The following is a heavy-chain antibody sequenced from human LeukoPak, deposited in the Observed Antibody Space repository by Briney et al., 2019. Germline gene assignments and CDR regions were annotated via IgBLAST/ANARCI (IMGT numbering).Heavy chain of an antibody. Sequence: SETLSLTCAVYGGSFSGYYWSWIRQPPGKGLEWIGEINHSGSTNYNPSLKSRVTISVDTSKNQFSLKLSPVTAADTAVYYCARGRRAYQLLRDMYNWFDPWGQGTLVTVSS. CDR3: ARGRRAYQLLRDMYNWFDP. CDR2: INHSGST. D-gene: IGHD2-2*01. CDR1: GGSFSGYY. J-gene: IGHJ5*02. V-gene: IGHV4-34*01.